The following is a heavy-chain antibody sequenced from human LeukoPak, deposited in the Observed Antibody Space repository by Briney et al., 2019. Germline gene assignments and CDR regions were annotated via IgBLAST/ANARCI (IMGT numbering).Heavy chain of an antibody. J-gene: IGHJ4*02. CDR1: GGSISSSSYY. V-gene: IGHV4-39*01. CDR3: ARRGTIVVVPAAAYFDY. D-gene: IGHD2-2*01. Sequence: KTSETLSLTCTVSGGSISSSSYYWGWIRQPPGKGLEWIGSIYYSGSTYYNPSLKSRVTISVGTSKNQFSLKLSSVTAADTAVYYCARRGTIVVVPAAAYFDYWGQGTLVTVSS. CDR2: IYYSGST.